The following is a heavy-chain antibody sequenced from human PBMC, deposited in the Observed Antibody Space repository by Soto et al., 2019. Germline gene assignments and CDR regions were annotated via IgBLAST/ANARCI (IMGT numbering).Heavy chain of an antibody. J-gene: IGHJ3*02. CDR2: IIPIFTTT. CDR1: GGTFSNHA. Sequence: QVHLVQSGAEVKKPGSSVKVSCKAPGGTFSNHAINWVRQAPGQGLEWMGRIIPIFTTTTYAQKFQGRVTMTADESTMTVYLELSSLKHDDTAVYYCAREVAADGTCREDVFDIWGQGTLVTVSS. V-gene: IGHV1-69*12. CDR3: AREVAADGTCREDVFDI. D-gene: IGHD6-13*01.